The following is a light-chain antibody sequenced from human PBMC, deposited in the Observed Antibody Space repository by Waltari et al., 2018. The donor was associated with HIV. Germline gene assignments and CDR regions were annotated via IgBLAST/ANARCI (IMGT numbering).Light chain of an antibody. V-gene: IGKV3-15*01. CDR2: GAS. Sequence: EIVMTQSPATLPVSPGERATLSCRASQTITSNLAWYQHKPGQAPRLLIFGASTRATGIPARFSGSGSGTDFTLTISSLQSEDFAIYYCQQYENWPPFTFGGGTRVEIK. J-gene: IGKJ4*01. CDR3: QQYENWPPFT. CDR1: QTITSN.